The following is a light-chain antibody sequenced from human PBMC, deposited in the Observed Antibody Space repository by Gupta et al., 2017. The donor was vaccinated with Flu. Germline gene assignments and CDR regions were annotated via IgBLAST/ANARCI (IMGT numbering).Light chain of an antibody. CDR2: TAS. CDR3: QQLNSLPIT. J-gene: IGKJ5*01. V-gene: IGKV1-9*01. Sequence: GDRVTITCRASRGRSTYLAWYQQKPGKAPKLLIYTASTLQSGVPSRFSGSGSGTEFTLTISSLQPEDFATYYCQQLNSLPITFGQGTRLEIK. CDR1: RGRSTY.